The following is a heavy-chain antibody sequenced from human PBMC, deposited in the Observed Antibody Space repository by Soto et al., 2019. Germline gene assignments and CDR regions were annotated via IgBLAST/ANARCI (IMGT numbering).Heavy chain of an antibody. D-gene: IGHD5-12*01. Sequence: QVQLVQSGAEVKMPGSSVKVSCKASGGAFSSYAISWVRQAPGQGLEWMGGIIPIFGSPNYAQTFQGRVTITADKCTCTAYRELRSLRSEDTAMYYRATPGYMSGRHGAIGGQGTMVPVSS. J-gene: IGHJ3*02. CDR2: IIPIFGSP. CDR3: ATPGYMSGRHGAI. V-gene: IGHV1-69*14. CDR1: GGAFSSYA.